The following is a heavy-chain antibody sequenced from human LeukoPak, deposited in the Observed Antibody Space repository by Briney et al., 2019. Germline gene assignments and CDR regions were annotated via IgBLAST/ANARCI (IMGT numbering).Heavy chain of an antibody. V-gene: IGHV3-7*05. J-gene: IGHJ4*02. D-gene: IGHD3-22*01. CDR3: ARDSRGYPY. CDR2: INQDGSEK. Sequence: GGSLRLSCAPSGLTLSYYWMTWVRQAPGKGLEWVANINQDGSEKNYVDSVKGRFTISRDNAKHSLYLEMNSLRAEDMGVYYCARDSRGYPYWGQGTLVTVSS. CDR1: GLTLSYYW.